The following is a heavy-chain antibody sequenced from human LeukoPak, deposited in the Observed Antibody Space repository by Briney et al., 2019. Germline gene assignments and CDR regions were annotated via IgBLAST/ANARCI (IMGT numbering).Heavy chain of an antibody. CDR1: GGSISGYY. CDR2: IYYSGST. V-gene: IGHV4-31*03. D-gene: IGHD6-6*01. J-gene: IGHJ6*02. CDR3: ARDLRSSSSSGIDYYGMDV. Sequence: SETLSLTCSVSGGSISGYYWSWIRQHPGKGLEWIGYIYYSGSTYYNPSLKSRVTISVDTSKNQFSLKLSSVTAADTAVYYCARDLRSSSSSGIDYYGMDVWGQGTTVTVSS.